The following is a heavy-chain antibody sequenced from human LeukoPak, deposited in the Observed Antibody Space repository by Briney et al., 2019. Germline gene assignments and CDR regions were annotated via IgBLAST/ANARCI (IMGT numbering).Heavy chain of an antibody. J-gene: IGHJ4*02. CDR1: GFTFSSYG. D-gene: IGHD3-22*01. V-gene: IGHV3-30*18. CDR3: AKELFHYYDSSLVGNFDY. CDR2: ISYDGCNK. Sequence: GGSLSLSCVASGFTFSSYGMNWVRQAPGKGLEWVAVISYDGCNKYYADSVKGRFTISRDNSKYTLYLQMNSLRAEDTAVYYCAKELFHYYDSSLVGNFDYWGQGTLVTVSS.